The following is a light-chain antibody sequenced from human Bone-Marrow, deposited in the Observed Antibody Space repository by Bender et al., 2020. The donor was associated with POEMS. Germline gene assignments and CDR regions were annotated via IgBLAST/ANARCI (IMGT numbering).Light chain of an antibody. J-gene: IGLJ3*02. V-gene: IGLV2-23*02. CDR3: SSWDDSLSGWV. CDR1: SSDVGSYGL. CDR2: EVS. Sequence: QSALTQPASVSGSPGQSITVSCTGASSDVGSYGLVSWYQQHPGKAPKLMIYEVSKRPSGVPARFSGSKSGTSASLAISDIQSEDEGDYYCSSWDDSLSGWVFGGGTKLTVL.